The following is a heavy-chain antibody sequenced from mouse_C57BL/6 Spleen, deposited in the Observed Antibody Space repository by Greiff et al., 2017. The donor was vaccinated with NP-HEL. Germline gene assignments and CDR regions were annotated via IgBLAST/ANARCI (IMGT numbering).Heavy chain of an antibody. CDR3: ARGGLRDAMDY. CDR2: IDPSDSET. Sequence: QVQLQQPGAELVRPGSSVKLSCKASGYTFTSYWMHWVKQRPIQGLEWIGNIDPSDSETNYTQKFKDKATLTVDKSSSTAYMQLSSLTSDDSAVYYCARGGLRDAMDYWGQGTSVTVSS. CDR1: GYTFTSYW. D-gene: IGHD2-4*01. J-gene: IGHJ4*01. V-gene: IGHV1-52*01.